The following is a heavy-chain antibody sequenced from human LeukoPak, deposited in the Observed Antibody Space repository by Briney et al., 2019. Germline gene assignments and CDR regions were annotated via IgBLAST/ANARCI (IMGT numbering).Heavy chain of an antibody. Sequence: ASVKVSCKASGYTFTSYGISWVRQAPGQGLEWMGWISAYNGNTNYAQKLQGRVTMTTDTSTSTAYMELRSLRSDDTAVYYCARQGSGSTIQYYYYGMDVWGQGTTVTVSS. J-gene: IGHJ6*02. D-gene: IGHD3-10*01. CDR1: GYTFTSYG. CDR3: ARQGSGSTIQYYYYGMDV. CDR2: ISAYNGNT. V-gene: IGHV1-18*01.